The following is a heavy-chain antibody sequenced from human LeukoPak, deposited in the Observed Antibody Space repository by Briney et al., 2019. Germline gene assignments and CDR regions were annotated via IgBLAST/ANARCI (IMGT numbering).Heavy chain of an antibody. CDR3: ASPLGYSGSYYFDY. CDR2: ISAYNGNT. V-gene: IGHV1-18*01. J-gene: IGHJ4*02. D-gene: IGHD1-26*01. CDR1: GYTFTSYG. Sequence: ASVKVSCKASGYTFTSYGISWVRQAPGQGLEWMGWISAYNGNTNYAQKLQGRVTMTTDTSTSTASMELRSLRSDDTAVYYCASPLGYSGSYYFDYWGQGTLVTVSS.